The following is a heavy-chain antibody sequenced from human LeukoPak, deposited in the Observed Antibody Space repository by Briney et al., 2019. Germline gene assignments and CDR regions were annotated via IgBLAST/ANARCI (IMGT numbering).Heavy chain of an antibody. J-gene: IGHJ5*02. CDR2: ISSNGGST. D-gene: IGHD5-18*01. CDR3: VKGDTAMVRNWFDP. Sequence: GGSLRLSCSASGFTFSSYAMHWVRQAPGKGLEYVSAISSNGGSTYYADSVKGRFTISRDNSKNTLYLQMSSLRAEDTAVYYYVKGDTAMVRNWFDPWGQGTLVTVSS. V-gene: IGHV3-64D*06. CDR1: GFTFSSYA.